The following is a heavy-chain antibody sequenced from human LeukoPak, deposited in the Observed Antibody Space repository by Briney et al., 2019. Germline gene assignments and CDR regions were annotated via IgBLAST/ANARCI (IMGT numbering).Heavy chain of an antibody. J-gene: IGHJ4*02. CDR1: GFAFSSYA. CDR2: ISGSGGST. D-gene: IGHD6-13*01. V-gene: IGHV3-23*01. Sequence: GGSLRLSCAASGFAFSSYAMSWVRQAPGKGLEWVSHISGSGGSTYNADSVKGRFTISRDNSKNTLSLQMNSLRAEDTAVYYCAKDVYSSSPYYFDYWGQGTLVTVSS. CDR3: AKDVYSSSPYYFDY.